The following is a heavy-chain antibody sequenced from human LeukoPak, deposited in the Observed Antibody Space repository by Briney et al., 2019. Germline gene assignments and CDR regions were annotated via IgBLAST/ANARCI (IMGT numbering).Heavy chain of an antibody. CDR2: IYYSGST. CDR3: ARLSSTGYWYFDL. V-gene: IGHV4-59*08. J-gene: IGHJ2*01. D-gene: IGHD2-15*01. Sequence: PTETLSLTCTVSGGSIFSNFWSWIRQPPGKRLEWIGYIYYSGSTNYNPSLKSRLTMSVDTSKNQFSLKLSSVPAADTAVYYCARLSSTGYWYFDLWGRGTLVTVSS. CDR1: GGSIFSNF.